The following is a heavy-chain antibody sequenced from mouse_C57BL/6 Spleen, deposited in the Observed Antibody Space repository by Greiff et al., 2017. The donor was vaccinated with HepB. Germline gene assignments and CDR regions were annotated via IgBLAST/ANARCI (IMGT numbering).Heavy chain of an antibody. D-gene: IGHD2-1*01. CDR2: IDPSDSET. CDR1: GYTFTSYW. Sequence: VQLQQPGAELVRPGSSVKLSCKASGYTFTSYWMHWVKQRPIQGLEWIGNIDPSDSETHYNQKFKDKATLTVDKSSSTAYMQLSSLTSEDSAVYYCAREEGYGNYDAMDYWGQGTSVTVSS. J-gene: IGHJ4*01. CDR3: AREEGYGNYDAMDY. V-gene: IGHV1-52*01.